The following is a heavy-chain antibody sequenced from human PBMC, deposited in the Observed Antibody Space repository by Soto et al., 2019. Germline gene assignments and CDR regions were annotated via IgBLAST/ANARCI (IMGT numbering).Heavy chain of an antibody. CDR2: ISAYNGNT. CDR1: GYTFTIYR. CDR3: GRDVRGYSYGTLDY. V-gene: IGHV1-18*01. Sequence: SVKVSCKASGYTFTIYRISWVRQAPGQGLEWMGWISAYNGNTTYAQKLQGRVTMTTDTSTSTAYMEVRSLRSDDTAVYYCGRDVRGYSYGTLDYSGQGSLVNVSS. J-gene: IGHJ4*02. D-gene: IGHD5-18*01.